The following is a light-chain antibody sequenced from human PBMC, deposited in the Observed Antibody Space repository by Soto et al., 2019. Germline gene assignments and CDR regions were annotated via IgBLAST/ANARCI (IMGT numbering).Light chain of an antibody. J-gene: IGKJ2*03. V-gene: IGKV2-28*01. CDR3: MQALQTPMYG. CDR1: QSLLHSNGYNY. Sequence: DLVMTQSPLSLPVTPGEPASISCRSSQSLLHSNGYNYLDWYLQKPGQSPQLLIYLGSNRASGVPDRFSGSGSGTDFTLKISRVEAEDVGVYYCMQALQTPMYGFGQGTKLEIK. CDR2: LGS.